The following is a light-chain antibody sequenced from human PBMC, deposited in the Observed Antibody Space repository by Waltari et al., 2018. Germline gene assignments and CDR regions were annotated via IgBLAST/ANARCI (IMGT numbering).Light chain of an antibody. CDR2: DAS. J-gene: IGKJ3*01. CDR3: QQYGSSPFI. Sequence: EIVLTQSPGTLSLSPGERATLSCRASQNIRNNCLAWYQQKPGQAPRPLIYDASTRATGIPDRFSGSGSGTDFTLTISRLEPEDFAVYYCQQYGSSPFIFGPGTKVDIK. V-gene: IGKV3-20*01. CDR1: QNIRNNC.